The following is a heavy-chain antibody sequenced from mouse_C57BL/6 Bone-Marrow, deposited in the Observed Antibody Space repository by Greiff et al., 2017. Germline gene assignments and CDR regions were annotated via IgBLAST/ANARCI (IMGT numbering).Heavy chain of an antibody. CDR1: GYTFTDYY. D-gene: IGHD1-1*01. CDR3: ARDSYYDGRGDY. Sequence: QVQLQQSGAELVRPGASVKLSCKASGYTFTDYYINWVKQRPGQGLEWIARIYPGSGNTYYNEKFKGKATLTAEKSSSTAYMQLSSLTSEDSAVYFCARDSYYDGRGDYWGQGTTLTVSS. CDR2: IYPGSGNT. J-gene: IGHJ2*01. V-gene: IGHV1-76*01.